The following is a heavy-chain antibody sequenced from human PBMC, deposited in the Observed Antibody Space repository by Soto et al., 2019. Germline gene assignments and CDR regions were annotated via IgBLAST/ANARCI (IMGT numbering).Heavy chain of an antibody. CDR3: ARDFGSGWPHWYFDL. CDR1: GFNVSSYY. D-gene: IGHD6-19*01. V-gene: IGHV3-53*01. J-gene: IGHJ2*01. CDR2: IYSGGRT. Sequence: EVQVVESGGGLIQPGGSLRLSCAASGFNVSSYYMTWVRQAPGKGLGWVSVIYSGGRTFYADSVKGRFTISRDISKNMLYLQMNSLRVEDTAFYYCARDFGSGWPHWYFDLWGRGTLVTVSS.